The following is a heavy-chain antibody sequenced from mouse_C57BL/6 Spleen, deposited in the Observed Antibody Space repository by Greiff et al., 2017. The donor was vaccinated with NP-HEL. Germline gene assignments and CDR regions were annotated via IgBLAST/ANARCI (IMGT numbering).Heavy chain of an antibody. CDR3: ARSDYYGSGGY. CDR2: IYPGDGDT. V-gene: IGHV1-82*01. J-gene: IGHJ2*01. D-gene: IGHD1-1*01. CDR1: GYAFSSSW. Sequence: VQLQQSGPELVKPGASVKISCKASGYAFSSSWMNWVKQRPGKGLEWIGRIYPGDGDTNYNGKFKGKATLTADKSSRTAYMQLSSLTSEDSAVYFCARSDYYGSGGYWGQGTTLTVSS.